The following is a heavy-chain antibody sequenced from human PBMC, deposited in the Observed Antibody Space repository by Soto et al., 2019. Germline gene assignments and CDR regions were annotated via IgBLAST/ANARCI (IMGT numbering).Heavy chain of an antibody. J-gene: IGHJ4*02. CDR2: ISTSGSTI. CDR1: GFTFSGYY. CDR3: ARVGVEGPFDY. V-gene: IGHV3-11*01. Sequence: QVQLVESGGGLVKPGGSLRLSCAASGFTFSGYYMSWIRQAPGKGLEWLSYISTSGSTIYYADSVRGRFSISRDNAKNSLYLQMDSLRAEDTAFYYCARVGVEGPFDYWGQGTLVTVSS. D-gene: IGHD1-1*01.